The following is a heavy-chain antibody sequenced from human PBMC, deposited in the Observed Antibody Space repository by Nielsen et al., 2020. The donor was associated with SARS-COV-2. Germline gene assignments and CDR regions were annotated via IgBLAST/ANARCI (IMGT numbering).Heavy chain of an antibody. CDR1: GYSFTSYW. J-gene: IGHJ3*02. Sequence: KVSCKGSGYSFTSYWIGWVRQMPGKGLEWMGIIYPGDSDTRYSPSFQGQVTISADKPISTAYLQWSSLKASDTAMYYCASQNNTYYYGQAFDIWGQGTMVTVSS. V-gene: IGHV5-51*04. D-gene: IGHD3-10*01. CDR3: ASQNNTYYYGQAFDI. CDR2: IYPGDSDT.